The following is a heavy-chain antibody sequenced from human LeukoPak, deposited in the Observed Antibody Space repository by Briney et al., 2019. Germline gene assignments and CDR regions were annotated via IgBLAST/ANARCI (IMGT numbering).Heavy chain of an antibody. CDR2: IIPIFGTA. CDR3: ARTGGSGDTAMAFDY. J-gene: IGHJ4*02. D-gene: IGHD5-18*01. V-gene: IGHV1-69*13. CDR1: GGTFSSYA. Sequence: SVKVSCKASGGTFSSYAISWVRQAPGQGLEWMGGIIPIFGTANYAQKFQGRVTITADESTSTAYMELSSLRSEDTAVYYCARTGGSGDTAMAFDYWGQGTLVTVSS.